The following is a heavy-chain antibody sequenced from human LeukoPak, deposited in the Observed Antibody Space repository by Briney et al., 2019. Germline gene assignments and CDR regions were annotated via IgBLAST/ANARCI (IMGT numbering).Heavy chain of an antibody. CDR2: INHSGST. V-gene: IGHV4-39*07. CDR1: GGSISSGGYY. CDR3: ARGITSDSSL. D-gene: IGHD3-22*01. J-gene: IGHJ4*02. Sequence: SETLSLTCTVSGGSISSGGYYWSWIRQPPGKGLEWIGEINHSGSTNYNPSLKSRVTISVDTSKNQFSLKLSSVTAADTAVYYCARGITSDSSLWGQGTLVTVSS.